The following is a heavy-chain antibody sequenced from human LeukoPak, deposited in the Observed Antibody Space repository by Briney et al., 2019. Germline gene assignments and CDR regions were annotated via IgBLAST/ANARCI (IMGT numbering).Heavy chain of an antibody. CDR3: ARETRYSSGWPGDAFDI. D-gene: IGHD6-19*01. V-gene: IGHV3-30*04. CDR2: ISCDGSNK. Sequence: GGSLRLSCAASGFTFSSYAMHWVRQAPGKGLEWVAVISCDGSNKYYADSVKGRFTISRDNSKNTLYLQMNSLRAEDTAVYYCARETRYSSGWPGDAFDIWGQGTMVTVSS. CDR1: GFTFSSYA. J-gene: IGHJ3*02.